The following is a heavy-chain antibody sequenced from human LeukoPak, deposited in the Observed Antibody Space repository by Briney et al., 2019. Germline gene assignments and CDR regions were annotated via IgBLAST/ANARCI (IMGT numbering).Heavy chain of an antibody. CDR3: ARGITTTLSLDP. CDR1: GFTFSDYY. J-gene: IGHJ5*02. V-gene: IGHV3-11*01. D-gene: IGHD1-14*01. Sequence: GGSLRLSCAASGFTFSDYYMTWIRQSPGKGLEWVSFISDSGASIYYADSAKDRFTISRDNANNSLYLQMNSLRVEDTAIYYCARGITTTLSLDPWGQGTLVSVSS. CDR2: ISDSGASI.